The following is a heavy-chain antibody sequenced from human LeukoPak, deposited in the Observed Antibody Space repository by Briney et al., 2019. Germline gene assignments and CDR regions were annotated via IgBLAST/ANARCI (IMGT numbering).Heavy chain of an antibody. V-gene: IGHV1-8*01. Sequence: ASVKVSCKASGYTFTSYDINWVRQATGQGLEWMGWMNPNSGNTGYAQKFQGRVTMTRNTSISTAYMELSSLRSDDTAVYYCARGLGSYDSSELTWPMISFWGQGTQVTVSS. CDR2: MNPNSGNT. J-gene: IGHJ4*02. CDR1: GYTFTSYD. CDR3: ARGLGSYDSSELTWPMISF. D-gene: IGHD3-22*01.